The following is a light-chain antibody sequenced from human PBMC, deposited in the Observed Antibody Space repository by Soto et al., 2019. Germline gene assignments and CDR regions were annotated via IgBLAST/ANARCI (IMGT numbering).Light chain of an antibody. Sequence: QSVLTQPPSVSGAPGQRVTISCTGSSSNIGTGYDVHWYQHLPGTAPKLLIYGKNNRPSGVPDRCSGSKSGTSASLAISGLRAGDEADYYCQSYDSSLSGSYVFGTGTKLTVL. CDR3: QSYDSSLSGSYV. CDR1: SSNIGTGYD. CDR2: GKN. V-gene: IGLV1-40*01. J-gene: IGLJ1*01.